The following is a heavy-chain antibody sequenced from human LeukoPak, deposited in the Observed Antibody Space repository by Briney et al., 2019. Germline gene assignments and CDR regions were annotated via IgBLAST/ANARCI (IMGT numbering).Heavy chain of an antibody. V-gene: IGHV3-30-3*01. Sequence: GGTLRLSCAASGFTFSSYAMHCVRQAPGKGLEWVAVISYDGSNKYYADSVKGRFTISRDNSKNTLYLQMNSLRAEDTAVYYCARGYGNPGYFDYWGQGTLVTVFS. CDR2: ISYDGSNK. CDR1: GFTFSSYA. D-gene: IGHD4-11*01. CDR3: ARGYGNPGYFDY. J-gene: IGHJ4*02.